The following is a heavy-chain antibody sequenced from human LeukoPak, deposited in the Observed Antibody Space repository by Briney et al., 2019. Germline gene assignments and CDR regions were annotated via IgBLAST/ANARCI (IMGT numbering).Heavy chain of an antibody. D-gene: IGHD6-13*01. J-gene: IGHJ2*01. CDR1: GFTFSSYA. Sequence: PGGSLRLSCAASGFTFSSYAMGWVRQAPGKGLEWVSTISGTGGTTYYADSVKGRFTISRDNSKNTLYLQMNSQRAEDTAVYYCAKDINIAAAASYWYFDLWGRGTLVTVSS. CDR3: AKDINIAAAASYWYFDL. CDR2: ISGTGGTT. V-gene: IGHV3-23*01.